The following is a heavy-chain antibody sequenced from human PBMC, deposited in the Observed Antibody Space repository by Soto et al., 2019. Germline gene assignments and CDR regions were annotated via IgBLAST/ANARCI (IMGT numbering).Heavy chain of an antibody. J-gene: IGHJ6*02. CDR2: IYPGDSDT. CDR1: GYSFTSYW. D-gene: IGHD3-16*01. V-gene: IGHV5-51*01. CDR3: ATTPEPRGKFYYYGMDA. Sequence: GESLKISCKGSGYSFTSYWIGWVRQMPGKGLEWMGIIYPGDSDTRYSPSFQGQVTISADKSISTAYLQWSSLKASDTAMYYCATTPEPRGKFYYYGMDAWGQGTTVTVSS.